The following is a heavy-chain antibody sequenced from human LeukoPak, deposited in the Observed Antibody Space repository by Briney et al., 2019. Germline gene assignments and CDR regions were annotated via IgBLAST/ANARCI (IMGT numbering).Heavy chain of an antibody. CDR2: IWDDGNNK. Sequence: GPLRLSCAASGFTFNTYTMNWVRQAPGKRLEWVAVIWDDGNNKRYANSVNGRFTISRDNSENTLYLQMNGLTAEDTAMYYCARDSYQDYYGRFDPWGQGTLVIVSS. CDR1: GFTFNTYT. CDR3: ARDSYQDYYGRFDP. J-gene: IGHJ5*02. D-gene: IGHD3-10*01. V-gene: IGHV3-33*08.